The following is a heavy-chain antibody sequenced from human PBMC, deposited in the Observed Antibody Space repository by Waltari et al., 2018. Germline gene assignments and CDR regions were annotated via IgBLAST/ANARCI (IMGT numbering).Heavy chain of an antibody. J-gene: IGHJ4*02. Sequence: QVQLQESGPGLVKPSETLSLTCTVSGGSISSYYWSWIRPPPGKGLEWIGYIYYSGSTNYNPSLKSRVTISVDTSKNQFSLKLSSVTAADTAVYYCASGYDFWSGPTGYWGQGTLVTVSS. CDR1: GGSISSYY. CDR3: ASGYDFWSGPTGY. D-gene: IGHD3-3*01. V-gene: IGHV4-59*01. CDR2: IYYSGST.